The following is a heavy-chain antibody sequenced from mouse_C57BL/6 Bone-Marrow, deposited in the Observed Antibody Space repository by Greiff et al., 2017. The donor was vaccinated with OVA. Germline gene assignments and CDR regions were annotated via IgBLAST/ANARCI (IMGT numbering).Heavy chain of an antibody. Sequence: QVQLMQSGAELVRPGASVTLSCKASGYTFTDYEMHWVKQTPVHGLEWIGAIDPETGGTAYNQKFKGKAILTADKSSSTAYMELRSLTSEDSAVYYCTRGINFSWFAYWGQGTLVTVSA. D-gene: IGHD1-3*01. V-gene: IGHV1-15*01. J-gene: IGHJ3*01. CDR1: GYTFTDYE. CDR3: TRGINFSWFAY. CDR2: IDPETGGT.